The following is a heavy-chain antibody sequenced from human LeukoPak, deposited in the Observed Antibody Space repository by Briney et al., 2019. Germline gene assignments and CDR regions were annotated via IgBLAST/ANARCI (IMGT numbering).Heavy chain of an antibody. J-gene: IGHJ4*02. V-gene: IGHV3-23*01. Sequence: GGSLRLSCAASGFTFSNYVMIWVRQAPGKGPEWVSIIGTSGGDIHYADSVKGRFSISRDNSKNTLFLQMSSLRVDDTAVYYCARDPNWGSGYWGQGTLVTVSS. CDR2: IGTSGGDI. CDR1: GFTFSNYV. CDR3: ARDPNWGSGY. D-gene: IGHD7-27*01.